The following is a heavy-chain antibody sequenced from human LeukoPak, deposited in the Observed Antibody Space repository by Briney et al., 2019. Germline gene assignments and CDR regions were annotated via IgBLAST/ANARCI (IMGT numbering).Heavy chain of an antibody. J-gene: IGHJ4*02. V-gene: IGHV3-21*01. Sequence: PGGSLRLSCAASGFTFSSYSMNWVRQAPGKGLEWVSSISSSSSYIYHADSVKGRFTISRDNAKNSLYLQMNSLRVEDTAVYYCARDLVGAPDYWVQGTLVTVSS. CDR3: ARDLVGAPDY. D-gene: IGHD1-26*01. CDR1: GFTFSSYS. CDR2: ISSSSSYI.